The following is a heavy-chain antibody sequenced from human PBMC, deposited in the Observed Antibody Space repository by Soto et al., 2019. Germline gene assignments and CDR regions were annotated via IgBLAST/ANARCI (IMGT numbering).Heavy chain of an antibody. Sequence: VASVKVSCKASGYTFTSYYMHWVRQAPGQGLEWMGIINPSGGSTSYAQKFQGRVTMTRDTSTSTVYMELSSLRSEDTAVYYCATPTKAVAGNGYFQHWGQGTLVTVSS. D-gene: IGHD6-19*01. V-gene: IGHV1-46*01. CDR2: INPSGGST. CDR1: GYTFTSYY. J-gene: IGHJ1*01. CDR3: ATPTKAVAGNGYFQH.